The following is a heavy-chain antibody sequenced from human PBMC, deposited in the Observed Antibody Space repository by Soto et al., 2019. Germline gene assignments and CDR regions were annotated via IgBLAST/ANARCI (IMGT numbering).Heavy chain of an antibody. D-gene: IGHD3-3*01. Sequence: PSETLSLTCTVSGGSISSGGYYWSWIRQHPGKGLEWIGYIYYSGSTYYNPSLKSRVTISVDTSKNQFSLKLSSVTAADTAVYYCARGHYDFWFRGHGAFDIWGQGTMVTVSS. V-gene: IGHV4-31*03. CDR1: GGSISSGGYY. CDR2: IYYSGST. CDR3: ARGHYDFWFRGHGAFDI. J-gene: IGHJ3*02.